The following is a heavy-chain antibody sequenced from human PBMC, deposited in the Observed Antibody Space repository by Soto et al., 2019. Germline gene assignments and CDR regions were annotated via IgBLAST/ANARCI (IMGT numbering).Heavy chain of an antibody. J-gene: IGHJ5*02. CDR3: AKDHYYDSSGYPDEGWGP. CDR1: GFTFSSYG. CDR2: ISYDGSNK. Sequence: TGGSLRLSCAASGFTFSSYGMHWVRQAPGKGLEWVAVISYDGSNKYYADSVKGRFTISRDNSKNTLYLQMNSLRAEDTAVYYCAKDHYYDSSGYPDEGWGPWGQGTLVTVSS. D-gene: IGHD3-22*01. V-gene: IGHV3-30*18.